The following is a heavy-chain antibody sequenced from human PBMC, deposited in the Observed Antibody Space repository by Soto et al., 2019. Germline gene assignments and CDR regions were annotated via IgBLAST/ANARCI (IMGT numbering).Heavy chain of an antibody. CDR2: ITAFSGDT. Sequence: ASVKVSCKASGYTFTSYGFCWVRQAPGQGLEWMGWITAFSGDTKYAQSLQGRVTMTTDTSTSTAYMELRSLRSDDTAVYYCARVLRIATAGDAFDIWGQGTTVTVSS. J-gene: IGHJ3*02. V-gene: IGHV1-18*01. CDR1: GYTFTSYG. D-gene: IGHD6-13*01. CDR3: ARVLRIATAGDAFDI.